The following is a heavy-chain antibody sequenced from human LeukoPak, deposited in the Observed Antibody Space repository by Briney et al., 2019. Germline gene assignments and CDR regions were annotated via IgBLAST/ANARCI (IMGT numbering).Heavy chain of an antibody. V-gene: IGHV5-51*01. Sequence: GVSLQSSCQGSGYSFTSYWISWVRQMRGKGREWMGIIYPGDSDTRYSPSFQGQVTISADKSISTAYLQWSSLKASDTAMYYCARQGQSIAARPVDYWGQGTLVTVSS. CDR3: ARQGQSIAARPVDY. CDR1: GYSFTSYW. CDR2: IYPGDSDT. D-gene: IGHD6-6*01. J-gene: IGHJ4*02.